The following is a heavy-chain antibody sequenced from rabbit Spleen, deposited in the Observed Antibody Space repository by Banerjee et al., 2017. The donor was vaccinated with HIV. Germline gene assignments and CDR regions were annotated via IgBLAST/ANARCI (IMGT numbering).Heavy chain of an antibody. CDR1: GVDFSSYYY. D-gene: IGHD8-1*01. J-gene: IGHJ4*01. CDR3: ARTGSSWSLNL. CDR2: IYTSSGNT. Sequence: QSLEESGGGLVKPGGTLTLTCTVSGVDFSSYYYMCWVRQAPGKGLELIACIYTSSGNTWYASWVHGRFTISRSTSLNTVDLKMTSLTAADTATYLCARTGSSWSLNLWGPGTLVTVS. V-gene: IGHV1S43*01.